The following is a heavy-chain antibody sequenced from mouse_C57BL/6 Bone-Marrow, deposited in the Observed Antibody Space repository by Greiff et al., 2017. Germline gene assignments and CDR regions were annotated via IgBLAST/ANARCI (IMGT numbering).Heavy chain of an antibody. CDR1: GYAFSSYW. V-gene: IGHV1-80*01. J-gene: IGHJ4*01. D-gene: IGHD2-5*01. CDR3: ATPTIVTTRVGYYAMDY. CDR2: IYPGDGDT. Sequence: QVQLKQSGPELVKPGASVKISCKASGYAFSSYWMNWVKQRPGKGLEWIGQIYPGDGDTNYNGKFKGKATLTADKSSSTAYMQLSCLTSEDSAVYFCATPTIVTTRVGYYAMDYWGQGTSVTVSS.